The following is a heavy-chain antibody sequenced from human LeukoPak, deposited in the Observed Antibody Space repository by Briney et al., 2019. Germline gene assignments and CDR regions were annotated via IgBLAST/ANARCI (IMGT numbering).Heavy chain of an antibody. CDR3: ASAGGNSWKPRVLLWFGELVGLSAFAI. J-gene: IGHJ3*02. D-gene: IGHD3-10*01. CDR1: GFTFSSYA. V-gene: IGHV3-23*01. Sequence: GGSLRLSCAASGFTFSSYAMSWVRQAPGKELEGVSAISGSGGSTYYADSVKGRFTIPRDNSKNPLYLQMNSLRAQDTAVYYCASAGGNSWKPRVLLWFGELVGLSAFAIWGQGTMVTVSS. CDR2: ISGSGGST.